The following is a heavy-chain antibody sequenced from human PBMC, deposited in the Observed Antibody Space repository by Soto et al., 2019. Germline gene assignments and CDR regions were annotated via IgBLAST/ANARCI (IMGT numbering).Heavy chain of an antibody. CDR2: NNHSGST. Sequence: QVQLQQWGAGLLKPSETLSLTCAVYGGSFSGYYWSWIRQPPGKGLEWIGENNHSGSTNYNPSLKSRVTISVDTSKNQFSLKLSSVTAADTAVYYCARGQDIVVVPAAKRGWFDPWGQGTLVTVSS. CDR3: ARGQDIVVVPAAKRGWFDP. D-gene: IGHD2-2*01. J-gene: IGHJ5*02. CDR1: GGSFSGYY. V-gene: IGHV4-34*01.